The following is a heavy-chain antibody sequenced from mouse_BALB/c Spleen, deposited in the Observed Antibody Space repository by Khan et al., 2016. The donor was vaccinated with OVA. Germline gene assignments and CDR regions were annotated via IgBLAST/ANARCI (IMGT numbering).Heavy chain of an antibody. J-gene: IGHJ4*01. CDR1: GYSITSDYA. CDR2: INYSGST. V-gene: IGHV3-2*02. CDR3: ARRGIYDGYSLYYAMDY. Sequence: EVQLQQSGPGLVKPSQSLSLTCTVTGYSITSDYAWNWIRQFPGNKLEWMGYINYSGSTSYNPSLKSRISITRDTSKNQFFLQLNSVTTEDTATYYCARRGIYDGYSLYYAMDYWGQGTSVTDSS. D-gene: IGHD2-3*01.